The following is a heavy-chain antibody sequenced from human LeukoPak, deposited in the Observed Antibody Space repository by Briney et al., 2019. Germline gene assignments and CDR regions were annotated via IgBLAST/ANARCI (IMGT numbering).Heavy chain of an antibody. Sequence: GGSLRLSCAASGFTFSSYSMNWVRQAPGKGLEWVSYISSSSSTIYYADSVKGRFTISRDNAKNSLYLQMNSLRAEDTAVYHCARDVKVPPVVAATALGYWGQGTLVTVSS. D-gene: IGHD2-15*01. CDR2: ISSSSSTI. V-gene: IGHV3-48*04. CDR1: GFTFSSYS. CDR3: ARDVKVPPVVAATALGY. J-gene: IGHJ4*02.